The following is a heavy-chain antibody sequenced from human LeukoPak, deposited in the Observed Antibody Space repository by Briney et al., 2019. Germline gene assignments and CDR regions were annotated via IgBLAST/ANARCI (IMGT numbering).Heavy chain of an antibody. J-gene: IGHJ6*02. Sequence: GGSLRLSCAASGFTFSSYWMSWVRQAPGKGLGWVANIKQDGSETYYVDSVKGRFTISRDNAKNSLYLQMNCLRAEDTAVYYCARDIVVVPAANYYYYYGMDVWGQGTTVTVSS. CDR3: ARDIVVVPAANYYYYYGMDV. V-gene: IGHV3-7*01. CDR2: IKQDGSET. CDR1: GFTFSSYW. D-gene: IGHD2-2*01.